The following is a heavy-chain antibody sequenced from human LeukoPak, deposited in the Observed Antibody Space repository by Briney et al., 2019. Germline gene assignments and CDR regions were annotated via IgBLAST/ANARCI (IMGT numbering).Heavy chain of an antibody. J-gene: IGHJ6*02. CDR1: GFTFSSYS. D-gene: IGHD3-10*01. CDR2: ISSSSSTI. CDR3: ARDDSMVRGVIIYYYYYGMDV. V-gene: IGHV3-48*01. Sequence: PGGSLRLSCAASGFTFSSYSMNWVRQAPGKGLEWVSYISSSSSTIYYADSVKGRFTISRDNAKNSLYLQMNSLRAEDTAVYYCARDDSMVRGVIIYYYYYGMDVGGQGTTVTVSS.